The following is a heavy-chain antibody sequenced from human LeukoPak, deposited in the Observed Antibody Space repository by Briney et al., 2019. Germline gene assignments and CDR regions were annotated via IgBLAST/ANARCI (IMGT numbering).Heavy chain of an antibody. CDR1: GFSFSTYA. D-gene: IGHD7-27*01. J-gene: IGHJ4*02. CDR2: ISGSGGST. V-gene: IGHV3-23*01. Sequence: GGSLRPSCAASGFSFSTYAMSWVRQAPGKGLEWVSVISGSGGSTNYADSVKGRFTMSRDNSQNTLYLQMNSLRAEDTAVYYCAKASELGRGYFDYWGQGTLVTVSS. CDR3: AKASELGRGYFDY.